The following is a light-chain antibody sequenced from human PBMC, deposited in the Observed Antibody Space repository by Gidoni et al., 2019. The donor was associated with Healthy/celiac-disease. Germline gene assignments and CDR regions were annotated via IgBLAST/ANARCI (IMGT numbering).Light chain of an antibody. CDR2: KAS. CDR3: QQYNSYSRRT. CDR1: QSISSW. J-gene: IGKJ1*01. Sequence: DIKMTQSPSTLSASVGDRVTITCRASQSISSWLALYQQKPGKAPNLLIYKASILESGVPSRFIGSGSGTEFTLTIISLQPDDFSTYYCQQYNSYSRRTFGQGAKVEIK. V-gene: IGKV1-5*03.